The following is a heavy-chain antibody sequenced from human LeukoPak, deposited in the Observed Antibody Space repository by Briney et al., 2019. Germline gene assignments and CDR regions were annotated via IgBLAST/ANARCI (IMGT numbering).Heavy chain of an antibody. V-gene: IGHV4-39*01. J-gene: IGHJ4*02. D-gene: IGHD3-22*01. Sequence: PSETLSLTCTVSGGSISSTSYYWGWIRQPPGKGLEWIGSIYYSGSAYYNPSLKSRVTISVDTSKNQFPLKLSSVAAADTAVYYCARGVYSSGYYPFDYWGQGTLVTVSS. CDR3: ARGVYSSGYYPFDY. CDR2: IYYSGSA. CDR1: GGSISSTSYY.